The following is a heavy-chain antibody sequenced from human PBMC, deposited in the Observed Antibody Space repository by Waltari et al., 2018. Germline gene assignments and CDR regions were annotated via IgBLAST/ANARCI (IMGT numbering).Heavy chain of an antibody. V-gene: IGHV4-34*01. D-gene: IGHD2-2*02. CDR2: INHIGST. J-gene: IGHJ6*02. Sequence: QVQLQQWGAGLLKPSETLSLTCAVYGGSFSGYYWSWIRQPTGQGLEWIGEINHIGSTNYNPSLKSRVTISVDTSKNQFSLKLSSVTAADTAVYYCARGRIVVVPAAIGGYYYYGMDVWGQGTTVTVSS. CDR3: ARGRIVVVPAAIGGYYYYGMDV. CDR1: GGSFSGYY.